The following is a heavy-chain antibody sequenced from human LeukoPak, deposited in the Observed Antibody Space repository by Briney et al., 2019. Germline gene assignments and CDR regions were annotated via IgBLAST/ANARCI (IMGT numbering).Heavy chain of an antibody. D-gene: IGHD3-10*01. Sequence: PGGSLRLSCVASGFTFTRFWMAWVRQAPGKGRECVALMNSDGSEKSYADSVKGRFTIPRDNAKNSLYLHMNTLRAEDTSVYYCARDPAFGAFDIWGRGTVVTVSS. J-gene: IGHJ3*02. CDR2: MNSDGSEK. CDR3: ARDPAFGAFDI. CDR1: GFTFTRFW. V-gene: IGHV3-7*01.